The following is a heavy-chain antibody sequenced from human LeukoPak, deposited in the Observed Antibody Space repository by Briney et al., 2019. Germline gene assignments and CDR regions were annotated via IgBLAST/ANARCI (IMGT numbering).Heavy chain of an antibody. CDR2: IYDTGDT. V-gene: IGHV3-66*01. CDR1: GVAVSDNY. D-gene: IGHD4-11*01. J-gene: IGHJ4*02. Sequence: GGSLRLSCAVSGVAVSDNYLGWFRQAPGRGLGWVSVIYDTGDTFYADSVKDRFIISRDNSKNTLYLQMSSLRVEDTSVYYCATGHYSNRLGGQGTLVTVSS. CDR3: ATGHYSNRL.